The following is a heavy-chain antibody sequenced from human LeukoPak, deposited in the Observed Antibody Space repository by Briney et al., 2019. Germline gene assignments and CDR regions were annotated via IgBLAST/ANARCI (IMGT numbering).Heavy chain of an antibody. CDR1: GFTFSTHA. D-gene: IGHD1-1*01. CDR3: AKVLWIGAKNWWFDA. CDR2: LSGRSDTI. J-gene: IGHJ5*02. Sequence: PGGSLRLSCVASGFTFSTHAMSWVRQAPGKGLEWVSVLSGRSDTIYYADSVKGRFTISRDNSKNTLYLQMDSLRAEDTADYYCAKVLWIGAKNWWFDAWGQGTLVTVSS. V-gene: IGHV3-23*01.